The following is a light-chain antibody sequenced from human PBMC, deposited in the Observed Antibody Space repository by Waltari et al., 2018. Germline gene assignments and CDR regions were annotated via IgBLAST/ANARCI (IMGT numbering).Light chain of an antibody. CDR1: SSNIGNNY. J-gene: IGLJ2*01. Sequence: QSLLAQPPSVSAAPGQKVTISCSGSSSNIGNNYVSWYQQLPGTGPKLLIYDNDKRPSGFPDRFSGPKSGTSATLGITGLQTGDEADYYCATWGTGLEAGVFGGGTTLTVL. CDR2: DND. CDR3: ATWGTGLEAGV. V-gene: IGLV1-51*01.